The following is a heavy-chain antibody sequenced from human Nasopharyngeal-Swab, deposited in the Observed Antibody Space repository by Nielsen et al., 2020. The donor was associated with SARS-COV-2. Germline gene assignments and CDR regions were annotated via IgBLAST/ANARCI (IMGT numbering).Heavy chain of an antibody. CDR2: IYSGGST. J-gene: IGHJ5*02. Sequence: GGSLRLSCAASGFTFSSYAMSWVRQAPGKGLEWVSVIYSGGSTYYADSVKGRFTISRDNSKNTLYLQTNSLRAEDTAVYYCARDGRIAVAGNWFDPWGQGTLVTVSS. CDR1: GFTFSSYA. D-gene: IGHD6-19*01. V-gene: IGHV3-66*01. CDR3: ARDGRIAVAGNWFDP.